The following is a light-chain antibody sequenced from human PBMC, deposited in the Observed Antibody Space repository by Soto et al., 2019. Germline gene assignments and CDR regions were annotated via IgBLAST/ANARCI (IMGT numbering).Light chain of an antibody. V-gene: IGKV3-11*01. CDR2: DAS. J-gene: IGKJ2*02. CDR1: QSVNTY. CDR3: HQRSNWPPTCT. Sequence: EVVLTQSPATLSLSPGERATLSCRASQSVNTYLAWYQQKPGQAPRLLIYDASNRATGIPARFSGSGSGTDFTLTISNLEPEDFAVYYCHQRSNWPPTCTFGQGTRLEIK.